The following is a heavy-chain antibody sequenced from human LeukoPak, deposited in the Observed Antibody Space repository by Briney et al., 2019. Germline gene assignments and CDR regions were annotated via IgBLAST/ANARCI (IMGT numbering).Heavy chain of an antibody. CDR1: RFTFSSYS. V-gene: IGHV3-21*04. D-gene: IGHD1-1*01. Sequence: GGSLRLSCAASRFTFSSYSMNWVRQAPGKGLEWVSSIGSSSSYIYYADSVKGRFTISRDNAKNSLYLQMNSLRAEDTALYYCARVKATSSHDAFDIWGQGTMVTVSS. J-gene: IGHJ3*02. CDR3: ARVKATSSHDAFDI. CDR2: IGSSSSYI.